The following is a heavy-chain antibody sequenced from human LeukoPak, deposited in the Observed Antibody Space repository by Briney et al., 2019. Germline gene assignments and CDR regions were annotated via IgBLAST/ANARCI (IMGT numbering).Heavy chain of an antibody. CDR1: GYTFTGYY. V-gene: IGHV1-2*02. Sequence: ASVKVSCKASGYTFTGYYMHWVRQAPGQGLEWMGWINPNSGGTNYAQKFQGRVTMTRDTSISTAYMELNRLRSDDTAVYYCARDVLLEDYYFDYWGQGTLVTVSS. J-gene: IGHJ4*02. CDR3: ARDVLLEDYYFDY. CDR2: INPNSGGT. D-gene: IGHD4/OR15-4a*01.